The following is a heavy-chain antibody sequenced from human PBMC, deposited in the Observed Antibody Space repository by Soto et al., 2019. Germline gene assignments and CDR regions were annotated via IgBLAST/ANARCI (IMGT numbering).Heavy chain of an antibody. D-gene: IGHD5-18*01. J-gene: IGHJ6*02. CDR3: ARADTAMANYYYYGMDV. CDR2: MNPNSGNT. CDR1: GYTFTSYD. V-gene: IGHV1-8*01. Sequence: QVQLVQSGAEVKKPGASVKVSCKASGYTFTSYDINWVRQATGQGLEWMGWMNPNSGNTGYAQKFQGRVTMTRNTSISTAYVELSSLRSEDTAVYYCARADTAMANYYYYGMDVWGQGTTVTVSS.